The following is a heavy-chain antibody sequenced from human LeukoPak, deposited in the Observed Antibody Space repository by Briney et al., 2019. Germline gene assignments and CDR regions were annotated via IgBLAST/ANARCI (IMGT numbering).Heavy chain of an antibody. CDR2: IYPGDSDT. V-gene: IGHV5-51*01. CDR3: ARAYYYDSSDFDY. Sequence: GESLKISCKGSGYSFTSYWIGWVRQMPGKGLECMGIIYPGDSDTRYSPSFQGQVTISADKSISTAYLQWSSLKASDTAMYYCARAYYYDSSDFDYWGQGTLVTVSS. CDR1: GYSFTSYW. D-gene: IGHD3-22*01. J-gene: IGHJ4*02.